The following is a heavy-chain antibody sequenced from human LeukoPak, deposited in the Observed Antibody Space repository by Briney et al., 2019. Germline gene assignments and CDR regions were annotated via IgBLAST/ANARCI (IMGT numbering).Heavy chain of an antibody. CDR2: IQSDGTNK. J-gene: IGHJ4*02. CDR1: GFIFSSNG. V-gene: IGHV3-30*02. CDR3: AKDLWGASGSD. D-gene: IGHD3-10*01. Sequence: GSLRLSCGASGFIFSSNGMHWVRQAPGKGLEWVAYIQSDGTNKYYADSVKGRFIISRDGSKNTLYLQMNSLRAEDTAVYYCAKDLWGASGSDWGQGTLVTVSS.